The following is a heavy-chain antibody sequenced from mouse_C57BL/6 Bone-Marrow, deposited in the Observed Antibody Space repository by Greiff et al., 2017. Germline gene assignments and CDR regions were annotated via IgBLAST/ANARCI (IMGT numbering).Heavy chain of an antibody. Sequence: QVQLQQSGAELVKPGASVKLSCKASGYTFTSYWMHWVKQRPGQGLEWIGMIHPNSGSTNYNEKFKSKATLTVDKSASTAYMQLSSLTSEDSAVYDCARDYDYDGLFAYWGQGTLVTVSA. J-gene: IGHJ3*01. V-gene: IGHV1-64*01. CDR1: GYTFTSYW. CDR3: ARDYDYDGLFAY. CDR2: IHPNSGST. D-gene: IGHD2-4*01.